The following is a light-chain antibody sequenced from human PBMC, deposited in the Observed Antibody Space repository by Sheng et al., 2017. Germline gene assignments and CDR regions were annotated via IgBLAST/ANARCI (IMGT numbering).Light chain of an antibody. V-gene: IGKV1-39*01. Sequence: DIQMTQSPSSLSASVGDRVTITCRASRSISTYLNWYQQRPGKPPKLLIYDASVLHSGVPSRFSGSRSGTEFTLTLTNLQPEDFATYICQQSYGNPPTFGPGTKVVFK. J-gene: IGKJ3*01. CDR1: RSISTY. CDR3: QQSYGNPPT. CDR2: DAS.